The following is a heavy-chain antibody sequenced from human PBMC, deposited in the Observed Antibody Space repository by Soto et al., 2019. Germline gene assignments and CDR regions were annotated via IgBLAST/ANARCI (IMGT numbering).Heavy chain of an antibody. V-gene: IGHV1-69*12. CDR2: IIPIFGTA. Sequence: QVQLVQSGAEVKKPGSSVKVSCKASGGTFSSYAISWVRQAPGQGLEWMGGIIPIFGTANYAQKFQGRVTITAAESPSTAYMELSSLSSEDTAVYYCARDGSGSYGKQYYYYYGMDVWGQGTTVTVSS. J-gene: IGHJ6*02. CDR1: GGTFSSYA. D-gene: IGHD3-10*01. CDR3: ARDGSGSYGKQYYYYYGMDV.